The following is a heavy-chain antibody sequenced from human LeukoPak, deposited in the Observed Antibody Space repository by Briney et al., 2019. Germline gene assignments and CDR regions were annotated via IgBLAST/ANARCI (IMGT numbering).Heavy chain of an antibody. D-gene: IGHD3-3*01. J-gene: IGHJ4*02. Sequence: PSETLSLTCAVYGGSFSGYYWSWIRQPPGKGLDWMGEINHSGSTNYNPSLKSRVTISVDTSKNQFSLKLSSVTAADTAVYYCAREVRFLERRNYYFDYWGQGTLVTVSS. CDR1: GGSFSGYY. CDR3: AREVRFLERRNYYFDY. V-gene: IGHV4-34*01. CDR2: INHSGST.